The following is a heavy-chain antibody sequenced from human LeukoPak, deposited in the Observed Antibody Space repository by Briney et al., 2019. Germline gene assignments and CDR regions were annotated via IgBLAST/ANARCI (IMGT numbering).Heavy chain of an antibody. CDR2: MYYRGST. D-gene: IGHD1-26*01. V-gene: IGHV4-39*07. CDR1: GGSISGSSHY. J-gene: IGHJ4*02. CDR3: ATTTIRLGY. Sequence: SETLSLTCTVSGGSISGSSHYWGWIRQPPGKGLEWIGGMYYRGSTYHNPSLKSRVTISVDTSKNQFSLKLSSVTAADTAVYYCATTTIRLGYWGQGTLVTVSS.